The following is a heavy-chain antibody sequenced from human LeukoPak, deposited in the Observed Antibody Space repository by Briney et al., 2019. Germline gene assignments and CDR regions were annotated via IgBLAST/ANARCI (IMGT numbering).Heavy chain of an antibody. D-gene: IGHD2-2*03. V-gene: IGHV3-30*18. CDR3: AKDQFGYCSSTSCYRAESNH. J-gene: IGHJ4*02. CDR2: ISYDGSNK. CDR1: GFTFSSYG. Sequence: GRSLRLSCAASGFTFSSYGMHWVRQAPGKGLEWVAVISYDGSNKYYADSVKGRFTISRDNSKNTLYLQMNSLRAEDTAVHYCAKDQFGYCSSTSCYRAESNHWGQGTLVTVSS.